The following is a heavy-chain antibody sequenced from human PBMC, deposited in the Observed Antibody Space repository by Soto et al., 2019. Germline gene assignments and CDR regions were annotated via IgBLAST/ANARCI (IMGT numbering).Heavy chain of an antibody. Sequence: QVQLVQSGAEVKKPGASVKVSCKASGYTFTSYDINWVRQATGQGLEWMGWMNPNSGNTGYAQKFQGRVTMTRNTSISTAYMELSSLRSEDTAVYYCARGVYSNYDYYYYYMDVWGKGTTVTVSS. V-gene: IGHV1-8*01. J-gene: IGHJ6*03. CDR2: MNPNSGNT. CDR1: GYTFTSYD. D-gene: IGHD4-4*01. CDR3: ARGVYSNYDYYYYYMDV.